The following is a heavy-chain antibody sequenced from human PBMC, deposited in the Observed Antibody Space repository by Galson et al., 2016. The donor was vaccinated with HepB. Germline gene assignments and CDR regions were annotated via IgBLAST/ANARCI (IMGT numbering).Heavy chain of an antibody. CDR1: GGTFSSYA. D-gene: IGHD5-18*01. Sequence: SVKVSCKASGGTFSSYAISWVRQSPGQGLEWMGRSIPVLDASKYPQKFQGRVTITVDESTRTAYMDLNSPTSDDTAVYYCARDGYTYGNGLDVWGQGTTVIVSS. CDR2: SIPVLDAS. J-gene: IGHJ6*02. V-gene: IGHV1-69*13. CDR3: ARDGYTYGNGLDV.